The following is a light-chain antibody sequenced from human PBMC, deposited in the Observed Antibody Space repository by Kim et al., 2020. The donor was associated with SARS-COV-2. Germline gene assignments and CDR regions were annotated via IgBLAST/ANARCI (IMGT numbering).Light chain of an antibody. CDR2: GKN. Sequence: SSELTQDPAVSVALGQTVRITCQGDSLRIYYASWYQQKPGQAPVLVIYGKNNRPSGIPDRFSASSSGNTASLTITGAQAEDEADYYCISRDSSCNHLVFGGGTQLSV. CDR3: ISRDSSCNHLV. J-gene: IGLJ3*02. V-gene: IGLV3-19*01. CDR1: SLRIYY.